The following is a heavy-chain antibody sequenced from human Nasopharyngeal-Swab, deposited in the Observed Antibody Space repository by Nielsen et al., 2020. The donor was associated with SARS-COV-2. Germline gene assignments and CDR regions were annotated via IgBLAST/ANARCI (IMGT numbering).Heavy chain of an antibody. Sequence: WIRQPSGKGLEWVGFIRSKAYGGTTEYAASVKGRFTISRDDSKSIAYLQMNSLKTEDTAVYYCTRVNAGAMVRGVTNPFDYWGQGTLVTVSS. CDR3: TRVNAGAMVRGVTNPFDY. D-gene: IGHD3-10*01. CDR2: IRSKAYGGTT. J-gene: IGHJ4*02. V-gene: IGHV3-49*02.